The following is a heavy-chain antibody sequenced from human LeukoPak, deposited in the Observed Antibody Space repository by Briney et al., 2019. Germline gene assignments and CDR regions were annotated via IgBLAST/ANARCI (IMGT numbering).Heavy chain of an antibody. CDR3: ARVGRYSGSYGFDY. J-gene: IGHJ4*02. CDR1: GGSISSSSYY. Sequence: SETLSLTCTVSGGSISSSSYYWGWIRQPPGKGLEWIGSIYYSGSTYYNPSLKSRVTISVDTSTNQFSLKLSSVTAADTAVYYCARVGRYSGSYGFDYWGQGTLVTVSS. CDR2: IYYSGST. V-gene: IGHV4-39*01. D-gene: IGHD1-26*01.